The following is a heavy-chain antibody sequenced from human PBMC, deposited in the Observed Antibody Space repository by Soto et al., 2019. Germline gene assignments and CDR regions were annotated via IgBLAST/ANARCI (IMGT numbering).Heavy chain of an antibody. D-gene: IGHD3-22*01. J-gene: IGHJ4*02. CDR3: AKRGRYYDSSAKGYYFDY. V-gene: IGHV3-23*01. CDR1: GFTFSSYA. CDR2: ISGSGGST. Sequence: GGSLRLSCAASGFTFSSYAMSWVRQAPGKGLEWVSAISGSGGSTYYADSVKGRFTISKDNSKHTLYLQMNSLRAEDTAVYYCAKRGRYYDSSAKGYYFDYWGQGTLVTVSS.